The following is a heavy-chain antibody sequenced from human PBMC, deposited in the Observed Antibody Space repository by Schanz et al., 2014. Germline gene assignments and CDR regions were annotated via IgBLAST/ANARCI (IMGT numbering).Heavy chain of an antibody. J-gene: IGHJ4*02. V-gene: IGHV3-11*04. CDR2: ISRDGTTS. CDR3: ARGGFRYLYY. D-gene: IGHD3-9*01. Sequence: QVQLVESGGGLVKPGGSLRLSCAASGFIFNDYYMNWIRQAPGKGLEWLSYISRDGTTSYYADSVKGRFTISRDNAKNSLYLQLNSLRAGDTAVYYCARGGFRYLYYWGQGTLVTVSS. CDR1: GFIFNDYY.